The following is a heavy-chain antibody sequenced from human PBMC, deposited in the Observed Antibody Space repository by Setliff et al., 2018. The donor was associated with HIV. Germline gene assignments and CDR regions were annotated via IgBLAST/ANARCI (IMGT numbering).Heavy chain of an antibody. V-gene: IGHV1-3*01. Sequence: ASVKVSCKASGYTFSSYTMHWVRQAPGQGLEWMGWINCGNGISKYSQKFQDRVTFTRDTSASSAYMDLSSLRSEDSAVYYCVRGDDILTGYFRPYFFDYWGQGTLVTVSS. J-gene: IGHJ4*02. CDR3: VRGDDILTGYFRPYFFDY. D-gene: IGHD3-9*01. CDR1: GYTFSSYT. CDR2: INCGNGIS.